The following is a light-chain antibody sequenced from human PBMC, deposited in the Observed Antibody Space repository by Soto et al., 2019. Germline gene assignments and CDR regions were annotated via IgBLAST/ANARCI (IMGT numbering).Light chain of an antibody. V-gene: IGKV1-8*01. CDR1: QGISSY. Sequence: AIRMTQSPSSLSASTGDRVTITCRASQGISSYLAWYQQNPGKAPKLLIYAESTLQSGGPSRFSGSGSGTDFTLTISCLQSEDFATYYCQQYYSYPQFGQGTKVDIK. CDR2: AES. J-gene: IGKJ1*01. CDR3: QQYYSYPQ.